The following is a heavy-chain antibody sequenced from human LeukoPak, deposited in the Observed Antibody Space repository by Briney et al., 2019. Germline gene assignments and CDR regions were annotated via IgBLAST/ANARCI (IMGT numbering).Heavy chain of an antibody. D-gene: IGHD6-13*01. J-gene: IGHJ4*02. Sequence: GGSLRLSCAASGFTVSSNYMSWVRQAPGKGLEWVSTIVGSGDSTYYADSVKGRFTISRDNSKNTLYLQVNSLRAEDTAVYYCAITVAGFTNFDYWGQGTLVTVSS. CDR1: GFTVSSNY. CDR2: IVGSGDST. CDR3: AITVAGFTNFDY. V-gene: IGHV3-23*01.